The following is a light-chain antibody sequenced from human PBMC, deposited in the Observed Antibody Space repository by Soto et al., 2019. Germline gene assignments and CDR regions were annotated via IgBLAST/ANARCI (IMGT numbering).Light chain of an antibody. CDR2: WAS. V-gene: IGKV4-1*01. CDR3: QHYYSTPPT. CDR1: QSVLYSSNNKNY. Sequence: DIVMTQSPDSLAVSLGERATINCKSSQSVLYSSNNKNYLAWYQQKPGQPPKPLIYWASTRESGDPDRFSGSGSGPDFTLTISSLKAEDVAVYYCQHYYSTPPTFGQGTKLEIK. J-gene: IGKJ2*01.